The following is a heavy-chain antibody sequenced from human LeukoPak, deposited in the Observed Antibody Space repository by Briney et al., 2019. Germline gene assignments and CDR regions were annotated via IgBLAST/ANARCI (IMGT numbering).Heavy chain of an antibody. CDR3: ARGGYYDSSGYSDY. Sequence: GGSLRLSCAASGFTFSSYGMHWVRQAPGKGLEWVAVIWYDGSNKHCADSVKGRFTISRDNSENTLYLQMNSLRAEDTAVYYCARGGYYDSSGYSDYWGQGTLVTVSS. CDR1: GFTFSSYG. J-gene: IGHJ4*02. CDR2: IWYDGSNK. D-gene: IGHD3-22*01. V-gene: IGHV3-33*01.